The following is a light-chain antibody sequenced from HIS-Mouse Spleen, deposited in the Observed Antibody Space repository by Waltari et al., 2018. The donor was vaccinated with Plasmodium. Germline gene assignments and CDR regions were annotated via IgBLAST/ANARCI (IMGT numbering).Light chain of an antibody. CDR1: NLGRKN. V-gene: IGLV3-9*01. CDR2: RDS. J-gene: IGLJ2*01. Sequence: SYELTQPLSVSVALGQTARITCGGNNLGRKNVKWYQQKPGQAPVLGIYRDSNRPSGIPERFSGSNSGNTATLTISRAQAGDEADYYCQVWDSSTVVFGGGTKLTVL. CDR3: QVWDSSTVV.